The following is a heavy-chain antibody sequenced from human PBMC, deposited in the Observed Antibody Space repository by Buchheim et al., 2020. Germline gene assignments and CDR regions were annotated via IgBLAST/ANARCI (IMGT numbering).Heavy chain of an antibody. Sequence: QVQLVQSGAEVRDPGASVKVSCKASGYSFTSHYMHWVRQAPGQSLEWMGWINTARGDTKTSQRLQDRVTMSRDTFAATAYMELTGLKFEDTAVYYCARGTGTSWFDRWGQGTL. CDR2: INTARGDT. V-gene: IGHV1-3*04. CDR3: ARGTGTSWFDR. D-gene: IGHD1-7*01. J-gene: IGHJ5*02. CDR1: GYSFTSHY.